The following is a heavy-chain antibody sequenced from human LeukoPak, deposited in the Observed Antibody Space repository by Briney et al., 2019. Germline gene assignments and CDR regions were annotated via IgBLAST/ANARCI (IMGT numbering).Heavy chain of an antibody. CDR1: GYTFTSYG. CDR3: ARDGGDIVLRVYANHFDY. V-gene: IGHV1-18*01. J-gene: IGHJ4*02. D-gene: IGHD2-8*01. CDR2: MSAYNGNT. Sequence: GASVKVSCKASGYTFTSYGISWVRQAPGQGLEWMGWMSAYNGNTKYAQKRQGRVTMTTDTSTSTAYMELRSLRSDDTAVYYCARDGGDIVLRVYANHFDYGGKGPLVTVS.